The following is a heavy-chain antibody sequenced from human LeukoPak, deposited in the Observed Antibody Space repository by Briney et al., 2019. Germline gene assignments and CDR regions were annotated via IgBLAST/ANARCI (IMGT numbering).Heavy chain of an antibody. D-gene: IGHD3-9*01. CDR1: GFTFSSYW. CDR2: IKQDGSEK. Sequence: GGSLRLSCAASGFTFSSYWMSWVRQAPGKGLEWVANIKQDGSEKYYVDSVKGRFTISRDNAKNSLYLQMNSLRAEDTAVYYCARIPSYYDILTGHFDYWGQGTLVTVSS. V-gene: IGHV3-7*01. J-gene: IGHJ4*02. CDR3: ARIPSYYDILTGHFDY.